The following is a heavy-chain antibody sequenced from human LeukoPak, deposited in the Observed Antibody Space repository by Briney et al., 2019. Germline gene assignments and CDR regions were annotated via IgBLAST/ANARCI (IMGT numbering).Heavy chain of an antibody. D-gene: IGHD5-24*01. CDR1: GFTFSDYS. CDR2: ITSGGGSI. Sequence: GGSLRLSCTASGFTFSDYSLSWIRQSPGKGLEWISYITSGGGSIFYADFVEGRFTISRDNAENSLYLQLNSLRDEDTAVYYCARVAWPDAFDIWGQGTMVTVS. J-gene: IGHJ3*02. CDR3: ARVAWPDAFDI. V-gene: IGHV3-11*01.